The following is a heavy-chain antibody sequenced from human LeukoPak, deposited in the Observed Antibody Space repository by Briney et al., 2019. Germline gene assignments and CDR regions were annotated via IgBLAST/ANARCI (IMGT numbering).Heavy chain of an antibody. CDR2: ISSSGSGGNT. D-gene: IGHD4-17*01. CDR1: GVTLSSYA. J-gene: IGHJ4*02. V-gene: IGHV3-23*01. Sequence: PGGSLRLSCAASGVTLSSYAMSWARQAPGKGLEWVSGISSSGSGGNTYYADSVKGRFTISRDNSENTLYLQMNSLRAEDTAIYYCVKDYSSVTSSILFDYWGQGILVTVSS. CDR3: VKDYSSVTSSILFDY.